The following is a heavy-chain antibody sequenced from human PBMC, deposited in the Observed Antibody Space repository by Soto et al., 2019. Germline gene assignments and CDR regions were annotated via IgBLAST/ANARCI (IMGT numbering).Heavy chain of an antibody. V-gene: IGHV3-30*03. Sequence: GGSLRLSCEASGFIFSDYGMHWVRQTPGKGLEWVAVISDDGSNKYYADSVKGRFTISRDNSKNTLYLQMNSLRAEDTAVYYCVGSQVLAWLLLVYWGLGTLVTVSS. CDR1: GFIFSDYG. CDR2: ISDDGSNK. D-gene: IGHD3-3*01. CDR3: VGSQVLAWLLLVY. J-gene: IGHJ4*02.